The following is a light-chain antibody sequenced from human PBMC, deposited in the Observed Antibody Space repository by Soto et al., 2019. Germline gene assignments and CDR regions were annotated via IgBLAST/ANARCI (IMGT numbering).Light chain of an antibody. J-gene: IGLJ3*02. CDR3: NSYAGSNNWV. CDR1: NSDIGGYNY. Sequence: QSALTQPRSVSGSPGQSVTISCTGTNSDIGGYNYVSWYQQHPGKAPKVMIYDVNRRPSGVPDRFSGSKSGNTASLTVSGLQAEDEADYYCNSYAGSNNWVFGGGTKLTVL. V-gene: IGLV2-11*01. CDR2: DVN.